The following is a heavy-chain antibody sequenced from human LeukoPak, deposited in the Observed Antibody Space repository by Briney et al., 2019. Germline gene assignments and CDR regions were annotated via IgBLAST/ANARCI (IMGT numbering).Heavy chain of an antibody. CDR1: GFSFISYG. J-gene: IGHJ4*02. Sequence: GGSLILSCAASGFSFISYGMHWVRQAPGKGLEWVGVISDDGRSKDYADSVKGRFTISRDNSKDTLYLQMNSLRDEDTAVYYCAKRPSDYGDYVSYFDYWGQGTLVTVSS. CDR3: AKRPSDYGDYVSYFDY. D-gene: IGHD4-17*01. V-gene: IGHV3-30*18. CDR2: ISDDGRSK.